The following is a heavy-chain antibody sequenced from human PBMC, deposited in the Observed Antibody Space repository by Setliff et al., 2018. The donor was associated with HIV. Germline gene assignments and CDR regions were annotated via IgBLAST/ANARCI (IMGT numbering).Heavy chain of an antibody. CDR3: ARCYYDSSGPTDAFDI. CDR2: ISTYTGNT. CDR1: GYTFTNYR. V-gene: IGHV1-18*01. Sequence: GASVKVSCKASGYTFTNYRITWVRQAPGQGLAWMGWISTYTGNTNYAQRFQGRVSMTRDTSTSTVYMELSSLRSEDTAVYYCARCYYDSSGPTDAFDIWGQGTVVTVSS. D-gene: IGHD3-22*01. J-gene: IGHJ3*02.